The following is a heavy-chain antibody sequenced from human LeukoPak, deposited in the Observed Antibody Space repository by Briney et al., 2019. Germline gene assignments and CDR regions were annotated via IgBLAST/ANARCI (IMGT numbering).Heavy chain of an antibody. CDR1: GFTFSSYA. CDR3: AREGPITFDY. J-gene: IGHJ4*02. Sequence: GGSLRLSCAASGFTFSSYAMSWVRQAPGKGLEWVSSISSSSSYIYYADSVKGRFTISRDNAKNSLYLQMNSLRAEDTAVYYCAREGPITFDYWGQGTLVTVSS. CDR2: ISSSSSYI. V-gene: IGHV3-21*01. D-gene: IGHD3-10*01.